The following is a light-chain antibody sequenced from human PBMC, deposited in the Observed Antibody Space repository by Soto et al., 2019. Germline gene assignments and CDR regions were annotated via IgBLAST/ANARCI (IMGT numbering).Light chain of an antibody. CDR2: KAS. CDR3: QQLNSYPPG. J-gene: IGKJ1*01. CDR1: QSISSW. Sequence: DIQMTQSPSTLSASVGDRVTITCRASQSISSWLAWYQQRPGKAPKLLIHKASNLESGVPSRSSGSGSGTDFTLTISSLQPEDFATYYCQQLNSYPPGIGQGTKVDI. V-gene: IGKV1-5*03.